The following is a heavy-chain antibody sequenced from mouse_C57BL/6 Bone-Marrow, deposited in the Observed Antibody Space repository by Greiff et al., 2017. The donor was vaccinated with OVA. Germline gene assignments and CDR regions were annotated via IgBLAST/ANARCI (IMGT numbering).Heavy chain of an antibody. Sequence: EVQLQQSGPELVKPGDSVKISCKASGYSFTGYFMNWVMQSHGKSLEWIGRIKPYNGDTFYNQKFKGKATLAVDKSSSTAHMQLRSLTSEDSADYYCTRGDYYGSSSYWGQGTRVTVSA. CDR1: GYSFTGYF. V-gene: IGHV1-20*01. D-gene: IGHD1-1*01. J-gene: IGHJ3*01. CDR2: IKPYNGDT. CDR3: TRGDYYGSSSY.